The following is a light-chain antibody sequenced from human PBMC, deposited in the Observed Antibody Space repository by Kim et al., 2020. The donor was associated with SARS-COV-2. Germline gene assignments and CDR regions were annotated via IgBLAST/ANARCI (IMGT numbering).Light chain of an antibody. CDR1: QSIGIW. J-gene: IGKJ2*01. CDR3: QEYSIYPYI. Sequence: SASIGDRVTITCRASQSIGIWLVWYQQKPGKAPKLLIYETSSLESGVPSRFSGSGSGTEFTLTISSLQPDDFATYYCQEYSIYPYIFGQGTKLEI. CDR2: ETS. V-gene: IGKV1-5*03.